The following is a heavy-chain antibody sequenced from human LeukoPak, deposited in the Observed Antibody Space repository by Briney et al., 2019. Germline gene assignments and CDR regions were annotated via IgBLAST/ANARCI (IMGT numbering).Heavy chain of an antibody. J-gene: IGHJ3*02. CDR2: IRYDGSNK. CDR1: GFTFSSYG. V-gene: IGHV3-30*02. D-gene: IGHD1-20*01. Sequence: GGSLRLSCAASGFTFSSYGMHWVRQAPGKGLEWVAFIRYDGSNKYYADSVKGRFTISRDNSKNTLYLQMNSLRAEDTAVYYCEKDRVTGTTPWYAFDIWGQGTMVTVSP. CDR3: EKDRVTGTTPWYAFDI.